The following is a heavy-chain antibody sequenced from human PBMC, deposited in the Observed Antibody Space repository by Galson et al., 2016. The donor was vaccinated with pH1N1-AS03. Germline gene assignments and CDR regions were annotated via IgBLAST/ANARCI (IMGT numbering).Heavy chain of an antibody. J-gene: IGHJ4*02. CDR3: ARTFPGRVVVVAAAMQEGPDY. V-gene: IGHV3-74*01. CDR2: INGGGSST. CDR1: GFTLSSYW. Sequence: SLRLSCAASGFTLSSYWMHWVRQAPGKGLVWVSGINGGGSSTSYADSVKGRFTISRDNAKNTLYLQMNSLRAEDTAVYYCARTFPGRVVVVAAAMQEGPDYWGQGTLVTVSS. D-gene: IGHD2-2*01.